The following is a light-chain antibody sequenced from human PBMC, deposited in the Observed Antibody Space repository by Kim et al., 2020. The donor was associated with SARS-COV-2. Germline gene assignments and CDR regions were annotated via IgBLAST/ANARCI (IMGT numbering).Light chain of an antibody. V-gene: IGKV1-33*01. CDR1: QDITNC. Sequence: ASVGDRVTLTCQASQDITNCLNWYQQKPGKAPKVLIYGASNLETGVPSRFSGSGSGTHFTFTISSLQPEDIATYHCQQYDSAPLTFGGGTKVDIK. CDR3: QQYDSAPLT. J-gene: IGKJ4*01. CDR2: GAS.